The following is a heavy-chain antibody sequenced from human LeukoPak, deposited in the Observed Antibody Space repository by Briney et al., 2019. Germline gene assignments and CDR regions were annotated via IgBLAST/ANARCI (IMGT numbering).Heavy chain of an antibody. CDR3: ARGIWVGELLSFDY. J-gene: IGHJ4*02. V-gene: IGHV1-2*02. CDR1: GYTFTNYY. CDR2: INPNTGVS. D-gene: IGHD3-10*01. Sequence: GASVKLSCKASGYTFTNYYMHWVRQAPGQGLEWMGWINPNTGVSKSAQKFQGRVTMTRDTSISTAYLELSNLRSDDTAVYYCARGIWVGELLSFDYWGQGTLVTVSS.